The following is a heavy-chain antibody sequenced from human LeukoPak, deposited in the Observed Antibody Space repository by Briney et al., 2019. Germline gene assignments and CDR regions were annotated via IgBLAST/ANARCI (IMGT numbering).Heavy chain of an antibody. Sequence: ASVKVSCKASGGTFSSYAISWVRQAPGQGLEWMGRIIPILGIANYAQKFQGRVTITADKSTSTAYMELSSLRSEDTAVYYCASDVYYYDSSGYSHFDYWGQGTLVTVSS. CDR3: ASDVYYYDSSGYSHFDY. CDR2: IIPILGIA. V-gene: IGHV1-69*04. J-gene: IGHJ4*02. D-gene: IGHD3-22*01. CDR1: GGTFSSYA.